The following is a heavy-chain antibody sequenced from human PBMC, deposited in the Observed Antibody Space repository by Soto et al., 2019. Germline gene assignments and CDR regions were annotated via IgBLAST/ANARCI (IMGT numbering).Heavy chain of an antibody. V-gene: IGHV3-72*01. CDR2: ARNDPRASTT. Sequence: EMQLVESGGGLVQPGGSLRLSCAASGFTFSDYNMEWVRQAPGKGLDWIGRARNDPRASTTQHAASVRGRFTTSRDDSKNSLYLQMNRLKTEDTAVYYCVRSLQYCGQGTLVTVSS. CDR1: GFTFSDYN. D-gene: IGHD4-4*01. J-gene: IGHJ4*02. CDR3: VRSLQY.